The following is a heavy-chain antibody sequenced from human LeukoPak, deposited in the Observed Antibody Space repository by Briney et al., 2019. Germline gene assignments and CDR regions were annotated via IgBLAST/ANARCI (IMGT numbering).Heavy chain of an antibody. J-gene: IGHJ4*02. CDR3: ARDKYTGYETFDY. CDR1: GYTFTGYY. CDR2: INPNDGGT. Sequence: ASVKVSCKASGYTFTGYYIHWVRQAPGQGLEWMGWINPNDGGTNYAQKFQGRVTMTRDTSISTAYMELNRLTSDDTAVYYCARDKYTGYETFDYWGQGTPVTVSS. V-gene: IGHV1-2*02. D-gene: IGHD5-12*01.